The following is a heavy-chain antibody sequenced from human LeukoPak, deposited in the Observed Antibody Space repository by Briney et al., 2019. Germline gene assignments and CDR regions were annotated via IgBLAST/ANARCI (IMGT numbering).Heavy chain of an antibody. CDR2: ISYDGSNK. J-gene: IGHJ4*02. Sequence: GGSLRLSCAASGFTFSSYRMHWVRQAPGRGLEWVAVISYDGSNKYYADSVKGRFTISRDSSKNTLYLQMNSLRAEDTAVYYCAKGDYLFDYWGQGTLVTVSS. D-gene: IGHD3-16*01. CDR3: AKGDYLFDY. V-gene: IGHV3-30*18. CDR1: GFTFSSYR.